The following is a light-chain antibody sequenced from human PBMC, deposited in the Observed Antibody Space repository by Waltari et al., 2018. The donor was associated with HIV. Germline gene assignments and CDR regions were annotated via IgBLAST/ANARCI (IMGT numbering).Light chain of an antibody. J-gene: IGKJ1*01. V-gene: IGKV4-1*01. Sequence: DIVMTQSPDSLAVSLGERATSDCKSSQSVFYGSNNRNHLAWYQQKAGQPPKLLIAWASTRESGVPDRFSGSGSGTDFTLTISSLQAEDVAVYYCQQYYTSPKTFGQGTKVEIK. CDR3: QQYYTSPKT. CDR2: WAS. CDR1: QSVFYGSNNRNH.